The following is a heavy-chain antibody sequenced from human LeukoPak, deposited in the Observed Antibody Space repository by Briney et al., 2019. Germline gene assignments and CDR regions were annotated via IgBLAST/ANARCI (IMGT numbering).Heavy chain of an antibody. V-gene: IGHV4-39*07. CDR1: GGSISSSSYY. D-gene: IGHD6-6*01. CDR2: IYYSGST. CDR3: ARDRRWYSSSSFDY. J-gene: IGHJ4*02. Sequence: KPSETLSLTCTVSGGSISSSSYYWGWIRQPPGKGLEWIGSIYYSGSTYYNPSLKSRVTISVDTSKNQFSLKLSSVTAADTAVYYCARDRRWYSSSSFDYWGQGTLVTVSS.